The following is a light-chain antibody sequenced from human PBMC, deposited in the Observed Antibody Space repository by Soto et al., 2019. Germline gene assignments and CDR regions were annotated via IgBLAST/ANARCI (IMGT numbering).Light chain of an antibody. CDR1: QSVDSNY. V-gene: IGKV3-20*01. Sequence: EIVLTQSPDTLSLSPGERATLSCRASQSVDSNYLAWYQQKPGQAPRVLIYDASIRATGIPDRFSGSGSGTVFTLTISRLEPEDSAVYYCQQYDSSPLTFGGGTKVDIK. CDR3: QQYDSSPLT. J-gene: IGKJ4*01. CDR2: DAS.